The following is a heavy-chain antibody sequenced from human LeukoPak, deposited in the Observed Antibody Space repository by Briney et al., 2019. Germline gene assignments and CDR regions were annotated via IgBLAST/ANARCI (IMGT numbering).Heavy chain of an antibody. CDR1: GGSIRSYY. Sequence: PSETLSLTCTVSGGSIRSYYWSWIRQPPGKGLEWIGYIYYSGSTNYNPSLKSRVTISVDTSKNQFSLKLTSVTAADTGVYYCASLGQMLTSGHCYFDYWGQGTLVTVSS. J-gene: IGHJ4*02. D-gene: IGHD3-10*02. CDR3: ASLGQMLTSGHCYFDY. CDR2: IYYSGST. V-gene: IGHV4-59*01.